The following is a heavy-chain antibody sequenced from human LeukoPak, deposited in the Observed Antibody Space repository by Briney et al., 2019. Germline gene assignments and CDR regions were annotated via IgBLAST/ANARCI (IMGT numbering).Heavy chain of an antibody. CDR1: GYTFISYG. V-gene: IGHV1-3*01. CDR3: ARGGETGYYGYFDY. J-gene: IGHJ4*02. CDR2: INAANGNT. D-gene: IGHD3-9*01. Sequence: ASEKVSCKASGYTFISYGMHWVRQAPGQSLECMGWINAANGNTKYSQKFQGRVTITRDTSASTAYMELSSLRSEDTAVYYCARGGETGYYGYFDYWGQGTLVTVSS.